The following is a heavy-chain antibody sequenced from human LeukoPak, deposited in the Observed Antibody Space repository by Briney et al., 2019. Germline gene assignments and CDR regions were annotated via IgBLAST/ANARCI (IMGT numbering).Heavy chain of an antibody. V-gene: IGHV4-31*03. CDR3: ARGKDGDYGSPPDAFDI. J-gene: IGHJ3*02. CDR1: GGSISSGGYY. Sequence: SETLSLTCTVSGGSISSGGYYWSWIRQHPGKGLEWIGYSYYSGSPYYNPSLKSRVTISVDTSKNQFSLKLSSVTAADTAVYYCARGKDGDYGSPPDAFDIWGQGTMVTVSS. CDR2: SYYSGSP. D-gene: IGHD4-17*01.